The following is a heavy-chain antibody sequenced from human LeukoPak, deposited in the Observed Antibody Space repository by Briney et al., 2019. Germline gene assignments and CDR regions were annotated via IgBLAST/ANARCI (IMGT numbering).Heavy chain of an antibody. CDR3: ARRAGAYSHPYDY. CDR2: IYSDNT. Sequence: PGGFLRLSCTVSGFTVSSNSMSWVRQAPGKGLAWVSFIYSDNTHYSDFVKGRFTISRDNSKNTLYLQMNSLRAEDSAGYYCARRAGAYSHPYDYWGQGTLVTVSS. J-gene: IGHJ4*02. CDR1: GFTVSSNS. V-gene: IGHV3-53*01. D-gene: IGHD4/OR15-4a*01.